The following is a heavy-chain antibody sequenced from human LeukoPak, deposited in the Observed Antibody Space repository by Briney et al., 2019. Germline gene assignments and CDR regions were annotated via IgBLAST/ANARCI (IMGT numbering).Heavy chain of an antibody. V-gene: IGHV3-7*01. CDR1: GFTFSSYW. D-gene: IGHD2-21*02. Sequence: GGSLRLSCAASGFTFSSYWMSWVRQAPGKGLEWVANIKQDGSEKYYVDSVKGRFTISRDNAKNSLYLQMNSLRAEDTAVYYCAREYHIVVVTAEYYGMDVWGQGTTVTVSS. J-gene: IGHJ6*02. CDR2: IKQDGSEK. CDR3: AREYHIVVVTAEYYGMDV.